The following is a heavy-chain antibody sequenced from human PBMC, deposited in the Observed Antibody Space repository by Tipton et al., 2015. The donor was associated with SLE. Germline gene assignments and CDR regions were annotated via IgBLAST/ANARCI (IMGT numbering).Heavy chain of an antibody. V-gene: IGHV4-30-2*02. J-gene: IGHJ6*03. CDR2: INHSGST. CDR1: GGSISSGGYS. CDR3: ARGRDSSSSVYYYYYMDD. D-gene: IGHD6-6*01. Sequence: TLSLTCAVSGGSISSGGYSWNWIRQPPGKGLEWIGEINHSGSTNYNPSLKSRVTISVDTSKNQFSLKLSSVTAADTAVYYCARGRDSSSSVYYYYYMDDWGKGTTVTVSS.